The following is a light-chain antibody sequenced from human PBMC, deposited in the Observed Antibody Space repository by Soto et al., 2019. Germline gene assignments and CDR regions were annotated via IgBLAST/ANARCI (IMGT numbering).Light chain of an antibody. CDR2: EVS. CDR1: SSDVGSYDH. CDR3: ISYTGSSTSYV. J-gene: IGLJ1*01. V-gene: IGLV2-14*01. Sequence: LTQPASVSGSPGQSITISCSGTSSDVGSYDHVAWYQQFPGKTPKLMIYEVSNRPSGVSSRFSGSKSGNTASLTISGLQAEDEADYYCISYTGSSTSYVFGSGTKV.